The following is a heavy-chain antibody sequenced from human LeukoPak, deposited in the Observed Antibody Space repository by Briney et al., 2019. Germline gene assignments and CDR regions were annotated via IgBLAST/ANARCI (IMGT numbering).Heavy chain of an antibody. V-gene: IGHV1-2*02. CDR2: INPNSGGT. D-gene: IGHD6-13*01. CDR3: ARAKGSIAAAATGY. Sequence: APVKVSCKASGYTFTGYYMHWVRQAPGQGLEWMGWINPNSGGTNYAQKFQGRVTMTRDTSISTAYMELSRLRSDDTAVYYCARAKGSIAAAATGYWGQGTLVTVSS. CDR1: GYTFTGYY. J-gene: IGHJ4*02.